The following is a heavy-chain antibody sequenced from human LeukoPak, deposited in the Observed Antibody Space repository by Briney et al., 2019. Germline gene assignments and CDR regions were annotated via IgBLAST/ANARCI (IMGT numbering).Heavy chain of an antibody. CDR2: IYYSGST. CDR1: GGSISSYY. J-gene: IGHJ4*02. D-gene: IGHD3-10*01. V-gene: IGHV4-59*01. Sequence: SSETLSLTCTVSGGSISSYYWSWIRQPPGKGLEWIGYIYYSGSTNYNPSLKSRVTISVDTSKNQFSLKLSSVTAADTAVYYRARDQFGGDFDYWGQGTLVTVSS. CDR3: ARDQFGGDFDY.